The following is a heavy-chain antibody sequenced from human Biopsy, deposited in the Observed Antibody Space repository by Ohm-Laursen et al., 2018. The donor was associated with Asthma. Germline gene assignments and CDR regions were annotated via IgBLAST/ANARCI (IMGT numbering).Heavy chain of an antibody. CDR1: GDSIDSGDYS. CDR2: IYRNGDT. Sequence: TLSLTCGVSGDSIDSGDYSWTWIRQSPGVGLEWIGYIYRNGDTYYNPTLKNRVTISIDRSKNQLSLRLRSVTAADTAVYYCARGWNCGGDCYSLDYWGQGTLVTVSS. V-gene: IGHV4-30-2*06. D-gene: IGHD2-21*02. CDR3: ARGWNCGGDCYSLDY. J-gene: IGHJ4*02.